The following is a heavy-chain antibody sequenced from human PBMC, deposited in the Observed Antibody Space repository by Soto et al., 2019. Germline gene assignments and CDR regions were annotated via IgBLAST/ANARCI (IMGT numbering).Heavy chain of an antibody. CDR3: ARGAEYSSSFDY. D-gene: IGHD6-6*01. Sequence: VASVKACCKASGYTFTSYCMHWVRQAPGQGPEWMGIINPSGGSTSYAQKFQGRVTMTRDTSTSTVFMELSSLTSEDTAVFYCARGAEYSSSFDYWGQGTLVTVS. J-gene: IGHJ4*02. CDR2: INPSGGST. V-gene: IGHV1-46*01. CDR1: GYTFTSYC.